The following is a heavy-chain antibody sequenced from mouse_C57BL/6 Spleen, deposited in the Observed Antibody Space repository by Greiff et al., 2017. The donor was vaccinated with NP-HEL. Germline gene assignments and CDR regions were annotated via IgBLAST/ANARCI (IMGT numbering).Heavy chain of an antibody. CDR1: GYTFTSYW. CDR2: IDPSDSYT. J-gene: IGHJ2*01. CDR3: ARRGYDGLYYFDY. V-gene: IGHV1-50*01. Sequence: QVQLQQPGAELVKPGASVKLSCKASGYTFTSYWMQWVKQRPGQGLEWIGEIDPSDSYTNYNQKFKGKATLTVDTSSSTAYMQLSSLTSEDSAVYYCARRGYDGLYYFDYWGQGTTLTVSS. D-gene: IGHD2-14*01.